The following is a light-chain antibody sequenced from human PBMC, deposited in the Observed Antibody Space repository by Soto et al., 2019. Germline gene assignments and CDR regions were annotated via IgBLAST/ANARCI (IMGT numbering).Light chain of an antibody. J-gene: IGKJ1*01. CDR2: GAS. CDR3: QQYNNWPRT. V-gene: IGKV3-15*01. CDR1: QLVSSN. Sequence: EIVLTQSPVTLSLSPGERATLSCRASQLVSSNLAWYQQKPGQAPRLLIYGASTRATGIPARFSGSGSGTEFTLTISSLQSEDFAVYYCQQYNNWPRTFGQGTKVDIK.